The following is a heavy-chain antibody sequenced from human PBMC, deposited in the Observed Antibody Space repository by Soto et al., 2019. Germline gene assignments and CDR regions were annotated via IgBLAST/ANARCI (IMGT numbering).Heavy chain of an antibody. CDR2: IYPGDSDT. CDR3: ARTLTYYYDSSGSDY. CDR1: GYSFTSYW. J-gene: IGHJ4*02. V-gene: IGHV5-51*01. Sequence: HGESLKISCKGSGYSFTSYWIGWVRQMPGKGLEWMGIIYPGDSDTRYSPSFQGQVTISADKSISTAYLQWSSLKASDTAMYYCARTLTYYYDSSGSDYWGQGTLVTV. D-gene: IGHD3-22*01.